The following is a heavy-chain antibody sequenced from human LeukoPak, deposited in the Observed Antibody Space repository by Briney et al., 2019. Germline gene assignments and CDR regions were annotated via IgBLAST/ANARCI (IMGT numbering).Heavy chain of an antibody. J-gene: IGHJ4*02. CDR1: GYTFTSYA. Sequence: ASVTVSCKASGYTFTSYAMHWVRQAPGQRLEWMGWINAGNGNTKYSQKFQGRVTITRDTSASTAYMEQGSLRSEDTAVYYCARDQPTVTTGLDYWGQGTLVTVSS. V-gene: IGHV1-3*01. CDR3: ARDQPTVTTGLDY. D-gene: IGHD4-17*01. CDR2: INAGNGNT.